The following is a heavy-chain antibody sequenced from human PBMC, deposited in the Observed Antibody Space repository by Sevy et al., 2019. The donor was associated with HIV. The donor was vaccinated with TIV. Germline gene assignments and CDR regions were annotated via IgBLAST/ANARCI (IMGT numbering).Heavy chain of an antibody. Sequence: ASVKVSCKASGGTFSSYAISWLRQAPGQGLEWMGGIIPIFGTANYAQKFQGRVTITADKSTSTAYMELSSLRSEDTAVYYCARVGWDYYDSSGYSGDAFDIWGQGTMVTVSS. CDR3: ARVGWDYYDSSGYSGDAFDI. V-gene: IGHV1-69*06. D-gene: IGHD3-22*01. CDR2: IIPIFGTA. J-gene: IGHJ3*02. CDR1: GGTFSSYA.